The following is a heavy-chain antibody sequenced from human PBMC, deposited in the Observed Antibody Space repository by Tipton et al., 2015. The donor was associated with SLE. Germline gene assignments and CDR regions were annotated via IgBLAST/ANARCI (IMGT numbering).Heavy chain of an antibody. CDR3: AREGCSSTSCYEAWFDP. J-gene: IGHJ5*02. D-gene: IGHD2-2*01. V-gene: IGHV1-2*02. CDR2: INPNSGGT. CDR1: GYTFTGYY. Sequence: QSGAEVKKTGASVKVSCKASGYTFTGYYMHWVRQAPGQGLEWMGWINPNSGGTNYAQKFQGRVTMTRDTSISTAYMELSRLRSDDTAVYYCAREGCSSTSCYEAWFDPWGQGTLVTVSS.